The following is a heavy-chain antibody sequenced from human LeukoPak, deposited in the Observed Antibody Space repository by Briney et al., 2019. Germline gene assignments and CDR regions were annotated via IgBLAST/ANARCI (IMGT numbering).Heavy chain of an antibody. CDR3: ARDWSDSGYDFIRFDP. Sequence: GASVKVSCKASGGTFSSYAISWVRQAPGQGLEWMGGIIPIFGTANYAQKFQGRVTITADKSTSTAYMELRSLRSDDTAVYYCARDWSDSGYDFIRFDPWGQGTLVTVSS. J-gene: IGHJ5*02. V-gene: IGHV1-69*06. CDR2: IIPIFGTA. D-gene: IGHD5-12*01. CDR1: GGTFSSYA.